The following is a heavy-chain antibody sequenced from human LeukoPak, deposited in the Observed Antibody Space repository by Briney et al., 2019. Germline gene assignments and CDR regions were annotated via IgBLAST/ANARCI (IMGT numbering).Heavy chain of an antibody. CDR1: GFTFSSYA. CDR3: AKVGDYARHYYFDY. D-gene: IGHD4-17*01. J-gene: IGHJ4*02. CDR2: ISGSGGST. Sequence: PGGSLRLSCAASGFTFSSYAMSWVRQAPRKGPQWVSAISGSGGSTYYADSVKGRFTISRDNSKNTLYLQMNSLRAEDTAVYYCAKVGDYARHYYFDYWGQGTLVTVSS. V-gene: IGHV3-23*01.